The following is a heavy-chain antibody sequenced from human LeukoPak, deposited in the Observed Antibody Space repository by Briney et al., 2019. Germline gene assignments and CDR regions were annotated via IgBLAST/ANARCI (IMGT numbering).Heavy chain of an antibody. CDR3: ARDSAGNDY. D-gene: IGHD6-13*01. Sequence: PGGSLRLSCAAPGFTFSTYWMSWVRQAPGKGLEWVANIKRDGGEKYYVDSVKGRFTISRDNAENSLYPQMNSLRAEDTAMYYCARDSAGNDYWGQGTLVTVSS. CDR1: GFTFSTYW. V-gene: IGHV3-7*01. CDR2: IKRDGGEK. J-gene: IGHJ4*02.